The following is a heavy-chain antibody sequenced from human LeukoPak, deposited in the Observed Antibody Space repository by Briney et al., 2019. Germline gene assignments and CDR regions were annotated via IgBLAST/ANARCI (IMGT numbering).Heavy chain of an antibody. D-gene: IGHD1-26*01. V-gene: IGHV1-69*15. CDR2: SIPIFVTA. Sequence: GASVKVSCKASGGTFSSYAISWVRQAPGQGLEWMGRSIPIFVTANYAQKFQGRVTITQDESTSTAYMELSSLRSEDKAVYYCARERWEPHRDAFNIWGQGTMVTVSS. J-gene: IGHJ3*02. CDR1: GGTFSSYA. CDR3: ARERWEPHRDAFNI.